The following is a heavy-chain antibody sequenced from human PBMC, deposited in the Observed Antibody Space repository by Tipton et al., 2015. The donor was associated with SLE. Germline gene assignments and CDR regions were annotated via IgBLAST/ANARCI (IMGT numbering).Heavy chain of an antibody. V-gene: IGHV4-61*01. CDR1: GGSISSGSYY. J-gene: IGHJ4*02. CDR3: ARAEWELLTGFDY. Sequence: TLSLTCTVSGGSISSGSYYWSWIRQPPGKGLEWIGYIYYSGSTNYNPSLKSRVTISVDTSKNQFSLKLSSVTAADTAVYYCARAEWELLTGFDYWGQGTLVTVSS. D-gene: IGHD1-26*01. CDR2: IYYSGST.